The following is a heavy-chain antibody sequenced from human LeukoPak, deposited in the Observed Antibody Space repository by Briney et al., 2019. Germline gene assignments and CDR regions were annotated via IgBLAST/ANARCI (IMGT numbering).Heavy chain of an antibody. Sequence: PGGSLRLSCAASGFTFSSYSMNWVRQAPGKGLEWVSSISSSSSHIYYADSVKGRFTISRDNAKNSLYLQMNSLRAEDTAVYYCARDRVTMVRGVISSYYGMDVWGQGTTVTVSS. D-gene: IGHD3-10*01. J-gene: IGHJ6*02. V-gene: IGHV3-21*01. CDR2: ISSSSSHI. CDR3: ARDRVTMVRGVISSYYGMDV. CDR1: GFTFSSYS.